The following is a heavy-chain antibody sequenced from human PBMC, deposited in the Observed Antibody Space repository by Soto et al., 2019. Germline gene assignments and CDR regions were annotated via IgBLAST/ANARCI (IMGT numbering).Heavy chain of an antibody. CDR1: GFTFSNAW. J-gene: IGHJ6*02. Sequence: PGGSLRLSCAASGFTFSNAWMNWVRQAPGKGLEWVGRIKSKTDGGTTDYAAPVKGRFTISRDDSKNTLYLQMNSLKTEDTAVYYCTTECPYYDILTGYYSPYYYYYGLDVWGQGTTVTVSS. D-gene: IGHD3-9*01. V-gene: IGHV3-15*07. CDR3: TTECPYYDILTGYYSPYYYYYGLDV. CDR2: IKSKTDGGTT.